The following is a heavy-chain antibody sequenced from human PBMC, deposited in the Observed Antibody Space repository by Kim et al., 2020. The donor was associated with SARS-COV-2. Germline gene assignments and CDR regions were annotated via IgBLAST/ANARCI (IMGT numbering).Heavy chain of an antibody. CDR3: ARSMPPGLGYCSSTSCYVGY. CDR1: GGSISSSSYY. CDR2: IYYSGST. Sequence: SETMSLTCTVSGGSISSSSYYWGWIRQPPGKGLEWIGSIYYSGSTYYNPSLKSRVTISVDTSKNQFSLKLSSVTAADTAVYYCARSMPPGLGYCSSTSCYVGYWGQGTLVTVSS. V-gene: IGHV4-39*01. D-gene: IGHD2-2*01. J-gene: IGHJ4*02.